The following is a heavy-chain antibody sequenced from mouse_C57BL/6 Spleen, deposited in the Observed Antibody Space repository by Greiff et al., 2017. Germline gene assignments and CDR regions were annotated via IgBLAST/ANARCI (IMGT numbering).Heavy chain of an antibody. CDR1: GYTFTDYN. D-gene: IGHD4-1*02. CDR3: ATNWRAMDY. J-gene: IGHJ4*01. V-gene: IGHV1-22*01. Sequence: LVEPGASVKMSCKASGYTFTDYNMHWVKQSHGKSLEWIGYINPNNGGTSYNQKFKGKATLTVNKSSSTAYMELRSLTSEDSAVYYCATNWRAMDYWGQGTSVTVSS. CDR2: INPNNGGT.